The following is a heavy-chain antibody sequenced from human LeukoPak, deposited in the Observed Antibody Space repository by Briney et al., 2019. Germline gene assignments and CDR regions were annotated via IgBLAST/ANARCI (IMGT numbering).Heavy chain of an antibody. J-gene: IGHJ1*01. CDR2: IKQDGSAK. CDR3: ARDRAVVVTPGYLQQ. Sequence: PGGSLRLSCVASGFTFSDYYMSWIRQAPGKGPEWVANIKQDGSAKYYVDSVKGRFTISRDNAKNSLDLQMSDLRAEDTAVYYCARDRAVVVTPGYLQQWGGGTLVTVSS. D-gene: IGHD4-23*01. V-gene: IGHV3-7*01. CDR1: GFTFSDYY.